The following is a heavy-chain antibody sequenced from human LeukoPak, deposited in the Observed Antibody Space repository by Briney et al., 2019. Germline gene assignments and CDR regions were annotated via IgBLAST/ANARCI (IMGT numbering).Heavy chain of an antibody. Sequence: ASVKVSCKASGYTLTSYDINWVRQATGQGLEWMGWMNPNSGNTGYAQKFQGRVTITRNTSISTAYMELSSLRSEDTAVYYCARSGNDYYYYYMDVWGKGTTVTVSS. CDR2: MNPNSGNT. J-gene: IGHJ6*03. CDR3: ARSGNDYYYYYMDV. V-gene: IGHV1-8*03. CDR1: GYTLTSYD.